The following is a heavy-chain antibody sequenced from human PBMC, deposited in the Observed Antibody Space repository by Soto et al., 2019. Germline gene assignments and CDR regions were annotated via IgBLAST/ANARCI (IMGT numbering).Heavy chain of an antibody. CDR3: TLGSWSAETFDI. J-gene: IGHJ3*02. CDR1: GGTFSTYT. V-gene: IGHV1-69*02. D-gene: IGHD6-13*01. CDR2: ILPMLDIT. Sequence: QVQLVQSGAEVKKPGSSVKVSCKASGGTFSTYTIIWLRQAPGQGLEWMGRILPMLDITNSAQRFQGRDTITADKPTSTAYLELSSLSSEDTTVYYCTLGSWSAETFDIWGRGTIVTISS.